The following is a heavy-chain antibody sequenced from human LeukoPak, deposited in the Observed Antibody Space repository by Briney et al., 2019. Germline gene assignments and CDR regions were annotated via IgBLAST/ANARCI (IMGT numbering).Heavy chain of an antibody. Sequence: ASVKVSCKASGYTFTSYDINWVRQATGQGLEWMGWMNPNSGNTGYAQKFQGRVTMTRNTSISTAYMELSSLRSEDTAVYYCARRFLERLFPYYYYYGMDVWGQGTTVTVSS. CDR2: MNPNSGNT. D-gene: IGHD3-3*01. CDR3: ARRFLERLFPYYYYYGMDV. J-gene: IGHJ6*02. CDR1: GYTFTSYD. V-gene: IGHV1-8*01.